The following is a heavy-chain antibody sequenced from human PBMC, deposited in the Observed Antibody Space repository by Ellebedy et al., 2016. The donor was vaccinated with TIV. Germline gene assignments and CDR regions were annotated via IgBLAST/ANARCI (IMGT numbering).Heavy chain of an antibody. CDR2: IIPVLGTT. CDR3: ARDWRDSYGAVYFDY. CDR1: GGTYSSAA. J-gene: IGHJ4*02. V-gene: IGHV1-69*04. Sequence: AASVKVSCKASGGTYSSAAINWVRQAPGQGLEWMGRIIPVLGTTNYAQNFLGRVTIVADKSTDAVYMELSSLSSADTAVYYCARDWRDSYGAVYFDYWGQGTLVTVSS. D-gene: IGHD5-18*01.